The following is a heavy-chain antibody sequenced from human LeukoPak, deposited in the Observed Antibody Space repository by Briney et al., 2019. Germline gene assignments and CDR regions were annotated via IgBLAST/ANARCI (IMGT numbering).Heavy chain of an antibody. CDR2: INHSGST. CDR3: ARGGRTWIQLWLKNRSDAFDI. D-gene: IGHD5-18*01. Sequence: PSETLSLTCAVYGGSFSGYYWSWIRQPPGKGLEWIGEINHSGSTNYNPSLKSRVTISVDTSKNQFSLKLSSVTAADTAVYYCARGGRTWIQLWLKNRSDAFDIWGQGTMVTVSS. CDR1: GGSFSGYY. J-gene: IGHJ3*02. V-gene: IGHV4-34*01.